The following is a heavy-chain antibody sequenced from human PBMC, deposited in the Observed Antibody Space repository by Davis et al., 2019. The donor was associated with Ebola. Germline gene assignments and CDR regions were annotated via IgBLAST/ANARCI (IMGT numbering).Heavy chain of an antibody. V-gene: IGHV7-4-1*02. D-gene: IGHD2-15*01. CDR2: ITTNTGNP. CDR3: ARDRCSGGSCYYDY. CDR1: GYTFTSYA. Sequence: AASVKVSFKASGYTFTSYAMNWVRQALGQGLEWMGWITTNTGNPTYAQGFPGRFVFPLDTSVSTAYLQISSLRTEDTAVYYCARDRCSGGSCYYDYWGQGTLVTVSS. J-gene: IGHJ4*02.